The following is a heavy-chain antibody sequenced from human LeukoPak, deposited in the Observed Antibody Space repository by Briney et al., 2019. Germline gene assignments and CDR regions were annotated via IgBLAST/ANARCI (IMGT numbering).Heavy chain of an antibody. Sequence: ASVKVSCKASGGTFSSYAISWVRQAPGQGLEWMGRIIPNFGTANYAQKFQGRVTITTDESTSTAYMELSSLRSEDTAVYYCASYRYSGSYSYYFDYWGQGTLVTVSS. V-gene: IGHV1-69*05. CDR1: GGTFSSYA. D-gene: IGHD1-26*01. J-gene: IGHJ4*02. CDR2: IIPNFGTA. CDR3: ASYRYSGSYSYYFDY.